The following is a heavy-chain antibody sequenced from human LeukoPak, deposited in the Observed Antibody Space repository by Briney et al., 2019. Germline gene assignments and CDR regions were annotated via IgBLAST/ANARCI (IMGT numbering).Heavy chain of an antibody. CDR1: GGTFSSYA. CDR3: ARDGSIAARRGYYFDY. D-gene: IGHD6-6*01. V-gene: IGHV1-69*05. J-gene: IGHJ4*02. CDR2: IIPIFGTA. Sequence: SVKVSCKASGGTFSSYAISWVRQAPGRGLEWMGGIIPIFGTANYAQKFQGRVTITTDESTSTAYMELSSLRSEDTAVYYCARDGSIAARRGYYFDYWGQGTLVTVSS.